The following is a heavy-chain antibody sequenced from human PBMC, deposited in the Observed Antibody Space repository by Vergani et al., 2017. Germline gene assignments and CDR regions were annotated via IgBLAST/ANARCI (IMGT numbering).Heavy chain of an antibody. CDR2: IYHSGST. J-gene: IGHJ5*02. Sequence: QVQLQESGPGLVKPSGTLSLTCAVSGGSISSSNWWSWVRQPPGKGLEWIGEIYHSGSTNYHPPLKSRVTISVDKSKNQFPLKLSSVTAADTAVYYCARGGSWYKGSWFDPWGQGTLVTVSS. CDR1: GGSISSSNW. V-gene: IGHV4-4*02. CDR3: ARGGSWYKGSWFDP. D-gene: IGHD6-13*01.